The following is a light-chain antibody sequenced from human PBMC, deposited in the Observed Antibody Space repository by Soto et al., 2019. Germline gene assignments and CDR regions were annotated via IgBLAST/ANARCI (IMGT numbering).Light chain of an antibody. Sequence: QSVLTLPRSVSGSPGQSVTISCTGTSSDVGGYNYVSWYQQHPGKAPKLVIYDVSKWPSGVPDRFSGSKSGNTASLTISGLQAEDEADYYCCSYAGNSLWVFGGGTKLTVL. CDR3: CSYAGNSLWV. CDR1: SSDVGGYNY. J-gene: IGLJ3*02. V-gene: IGLV2-11*01. CDR2: DVS.